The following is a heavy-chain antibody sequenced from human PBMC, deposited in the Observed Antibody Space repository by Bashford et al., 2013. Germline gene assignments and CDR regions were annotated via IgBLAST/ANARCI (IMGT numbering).Heavy chain of an antibody. CDR3: ARGKESYYDSPLGY. Sequence: SETLSLTCTVSGGSISSGGYYWSWIRQHPGKGLEWIGYIYYSGSTYYNPSLKSRVTISVDTSKNQFSLKLSSVTAADTAVYYCARGKESYYDSPLGYWGQGTLVTVSS. J-gene: IGHJ4*02. V-gene: IGHV4-31*03. D-gene: IGHD3-22*01. CDR1: GGSISSGGYY. CDR2: IYYSGST.